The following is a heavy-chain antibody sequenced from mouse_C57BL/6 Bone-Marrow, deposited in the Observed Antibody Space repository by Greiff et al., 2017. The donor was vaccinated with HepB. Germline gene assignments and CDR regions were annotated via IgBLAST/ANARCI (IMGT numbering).Heavy chain of an antibody. CDR1: GYTFTDYN. V-gene: IGHV1-18*01. J-gene: IGHJ3*01. CDR3: ARRNRTFFAY. Sequence: VQLQQSGPELVKPGASVKIPCKASGYTFTDYNMERVKQSHGKSLEWIGDINPNNGGTIYKQKFKGKATFNVDKSSSTAYMELRSLTSKDTAVYYCARRNRTFFAYWGQGTLVTVSA. D-gene: IGHD5-2*01. CDR2: INPNNGGT.